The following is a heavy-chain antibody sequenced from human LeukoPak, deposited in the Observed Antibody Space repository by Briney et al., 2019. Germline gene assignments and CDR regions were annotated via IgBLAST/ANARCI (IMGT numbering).Heavy chain of an antibody. V-gene: IGHV3-49*04. D-gene: IGHD5-18*01. CDR2: IRSKAYGGTT. J-gene: IGHJ4*02. CDR1: GFTFGDYA. Sequence: GGSLRLSCTASGFTFGDYAMSWVRQAPGKGLEWVGFIRSKAYGGTTEYAASVKGRFTISRDDSNSIAYLQMNSLKTEDTDEYYCTRGGSYGNDYWGQGTLVTVSS. CDR3: TRGGSYGNDY.